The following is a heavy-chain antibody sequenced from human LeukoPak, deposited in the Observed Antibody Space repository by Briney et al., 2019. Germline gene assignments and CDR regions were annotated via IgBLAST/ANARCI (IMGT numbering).Heavy chain of an antibody. J-gene: IGHJ4*02. V-gene: IGHV4-59*01. CDR3: ARDVRFLEWSYYFDY. CDR1: GGPISSYY. Sequence: PSETLSLTCSVSGGPISSYYWSWIRQPPGKRLEWIGYISYSGSTLYNPSLESRVTISVDTSKNQFSLKLSSVTAADTAVYYCARDVRFLEWSYYFDYWGQGTLVTVSS. D-gene: IGHD3-3*01. CDR2: ISYSGST.